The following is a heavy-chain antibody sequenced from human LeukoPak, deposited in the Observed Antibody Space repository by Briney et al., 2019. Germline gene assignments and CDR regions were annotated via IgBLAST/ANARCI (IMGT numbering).Heavy chain of an antibody. D-gene: IGHD3-22*01. V-gene: IGHV3-33*01. CDR3: ARDGFTMIVVGWYFDL. Sequence: PGGSLRLSCAASGFTFSSYGMHWVRQAPGKGLEWVAVIWYDGSNKDYADSVKGRFTISRDNSKNTLYLQMNSLRAEDTAVYYCARDGFTMIVVGWYFDLWSRGTLVTVSS. J-gene: IGHJ2*01. CDR1: GFTFSSYG. CDR2: IWYDGSNK.